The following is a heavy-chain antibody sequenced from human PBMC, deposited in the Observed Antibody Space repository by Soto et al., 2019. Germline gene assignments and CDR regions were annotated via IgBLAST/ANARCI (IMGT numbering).Heavy chain of an antibody. CDR1: GYTFTSYG. CDR2: ISAYNGNT. Sequence: ASVKVSCKASGYTFTSYGISWVRQAPGQGLEWMGWISAYNGNTNYAQKLQGRVTMTTDTSTSTAYMELRSLRSGDTAVYYCATAYSSSWYFDYWGQGTLVTVSS. J-gene: IGHJ4*02. D-gene: IGHD6-13*01. V-gene: IGHV1-18*01. CDR3: ATAYSSSWYFDY.